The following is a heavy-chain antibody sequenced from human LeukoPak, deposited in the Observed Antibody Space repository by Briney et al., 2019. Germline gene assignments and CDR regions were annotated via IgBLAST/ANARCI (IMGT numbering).Heavy chain of an antibody. CDR1: GFTFGSYA. J-gene: IGHJ6*02. D-gene: IGHD5-24*01. CDR2: IGRVGYT. Sequence: GGSLRLSCAASGFTFGSYAMSWVRQVPGKGLEWVSGIGRVGYTYLADPVKGRFTISRDNSKNTVYLQMNSLRAEDTAIYYCVKDRPCDGCMPMDAWGQGTTVTVSS. CDR3: VKDRPCDGCMPMDA. V-gene: IGHV3-23*01.